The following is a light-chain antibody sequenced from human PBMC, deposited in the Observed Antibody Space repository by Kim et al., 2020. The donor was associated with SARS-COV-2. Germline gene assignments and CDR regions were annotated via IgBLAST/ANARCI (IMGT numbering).Light chain of an antibody. CDR3: QKYTNWPRT. Sequence: ASPGDSVTLSCRASQSVRSYLAWYQQKPGQVPRLLIYGASTRAAGIPARFSGSGSGTEFTLTISSLQSEDFAVYYCQKYTNWPRTFGQGTKVDIK. CDR2: GAS. V-gene: IGKV3-15*01. J-gene: IGKJ1*01. CDR1: QSVRSY.